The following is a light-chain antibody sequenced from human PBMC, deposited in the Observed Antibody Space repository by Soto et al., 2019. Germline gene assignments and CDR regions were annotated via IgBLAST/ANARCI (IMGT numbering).Light chain of an antibody. V-gene: IGLV2-14*01. CDR2: EVS. CDR3: SSYTNSNTQV. J-gene: IGLJ3*02. Sequence: QSALTQPASVSGSPGQSITISCTGTSNDVGGYNYVSWYQQHPGKAPKLMIYEVSNWPSGVSNRFSGSKSGNTASLTISGLQAEDEADYYCSSYTNSNTQVFGGGT. CDR1: SNDVGGYNY.